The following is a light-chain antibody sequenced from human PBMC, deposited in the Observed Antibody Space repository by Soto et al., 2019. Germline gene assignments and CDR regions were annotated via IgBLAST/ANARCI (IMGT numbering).Light chain of an antibody. Sequence: EIVMTQSPATLSVSPGERATLSCRASQSVSGNLAWYQQKPGQAPRLLIYGASTRATGIPARFSGSGSGTEFTLTISSLQSEDFAXYYXXQYNNWPPTFGQGTKVEIK. CDR3: XQYNNWPPT. J-gene: IGKJ1*01. CDR1: QSVSGN. V-gene: IGKV3D-15*01. CDR2: GAS.